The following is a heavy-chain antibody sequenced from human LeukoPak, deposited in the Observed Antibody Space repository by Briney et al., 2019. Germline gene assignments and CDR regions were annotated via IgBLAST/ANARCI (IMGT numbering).Heavy chain of an antibody. CDR2: INPNSGGT. CDR3: ARGPHWDPHFDY. CDR1: GYTFTGYY. Sequence: VASVKVSCKASGYTFTGYYMHWVRHAPGQGLEWMGWINPNSGGTNSAQKFQGRVTMTRDTSISTAYMELTRLRSDDTAVYYCARGPHWDPHFDYWGQGTLVTVSS. D-gene: IGHD7-27*01. V-gene: IGHV1-2*02. J-gene: IGHJ4*02.